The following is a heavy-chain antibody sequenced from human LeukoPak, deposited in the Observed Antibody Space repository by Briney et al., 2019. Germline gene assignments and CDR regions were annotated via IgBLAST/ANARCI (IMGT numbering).Heavy chain of an antibody. V-gene: IGHV3-74*01. Sequence: GGSLRLSCAASGFTFSSYWMHWVRQAPGKGLMWVSRISIGVSDTLYADSVKGRFTISRDNAKNTLYLQMNSLRAEDTAVYYCARGMATVTGPFDSWGQGTLVTVSS. D-gene: IGHD4-17*01. CDR3: ARGMATVTGPFDS. J-gene: IGHJ4*02. CDR2: ISIGVSDT. CDR1: GFTFSSYW.